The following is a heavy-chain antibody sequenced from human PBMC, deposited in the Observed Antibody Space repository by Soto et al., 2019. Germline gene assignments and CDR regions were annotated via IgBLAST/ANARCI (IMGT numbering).Heavy chain of an antibody. CDR1: GFTFSSYA. V-gene: IGHV3-30-3*01. Sequence: QVQLVESGGGVVQPGRSLRLSCAASGFTFSSYAMHWVRQAPGKGLEWVAVISYDGSNKYYADSVKGRFTISRDNSKNTLYLKKNSLRAEDTAVYYCAREYPYYYDSSGYLGDFQHWGQGTLVTVST. D-gene: IGHD3-22*01. CDR2: ISYDGSNK. CDR3: AREYPYYYDSSGYLGDFQH. J-gene: IGHJ1*01.